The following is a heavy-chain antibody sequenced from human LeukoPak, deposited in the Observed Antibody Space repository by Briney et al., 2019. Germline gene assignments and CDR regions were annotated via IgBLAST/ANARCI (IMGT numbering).Heavy chain of an antibody. CDR3: ARESDGYNYWNAFDI. V-gene: IGHV4-4*07. CDR2: ISTSGST. J-gene: IGHJ3*02. Sequence: SETLSLTCTVSGGSISSYYWSWIRQPAGKGLEWIGRISTSGSTNYNPSLKSRVTMSVDTSKNQFSLKLSSVTAADTAVYYCARESDGYNYWNAFDIWGQGTMVTVSS. CDR1: GGSISSYY. D-gene: IGHD5-12*01.